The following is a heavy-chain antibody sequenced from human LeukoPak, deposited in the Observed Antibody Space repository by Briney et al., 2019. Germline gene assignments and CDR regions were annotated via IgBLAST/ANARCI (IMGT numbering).Heavy chain of an antibody. Sequence: SSETLSLTCTVPGGSIINYYWSWIRQPPGKGLEWIGYIHYSGNTNYKPALKSRLTLSVDTSKNQFSLKLTSVTAADTAVYYCARHHSSGDYPLDYWGQGTLVTVSS. CDR1: GGSIINYY. J-gene: IGHJ4*02. D-gene: IGHD4-17*01. V-gene: IGHV4-59*08. CDR3: ARHHSSGDYPLDY. CDR2: IHYSGNT.